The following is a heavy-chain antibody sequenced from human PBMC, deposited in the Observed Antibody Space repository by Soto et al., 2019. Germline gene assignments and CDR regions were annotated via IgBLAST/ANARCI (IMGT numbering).Heavy chain of an antibody. CDR3: VRDASSCGLHFDQ. Sequence: PGKGLEWVSFISGSGSSTYYADSVKGRFTISRGNSKNTLYLQMNSLRAEDAAVDYCVRDASSCGLHFDQWGRGTMLTVS. V-gene: IGHV3-23*01. CDR2: ISGSGSST. D-gene: IGHD6-6*01. J-gene: IGHJ4*02.